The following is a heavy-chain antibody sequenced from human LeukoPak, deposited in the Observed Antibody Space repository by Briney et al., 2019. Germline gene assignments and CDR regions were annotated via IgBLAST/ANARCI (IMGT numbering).Heavy chain of an antibody. CDR2: IYSGGST. D-gene: IGHD5-12*01. V-gene: IGHV3-66*01. CDR1: EFSVGSNY. Sequence: GGSLRLSCAASEFSVGSNYMTWVRQAPGKGLEWVSLIYSGGSTYYADSVKGRFTISRDNSKNTLYLQMNSLRAEDTAVYYCAKDIRSKWLRFGVDYWGQGTLVTVSS. J-gene: IGHJ4*02. CDR3: AKDIRSKWLRFGVDY.